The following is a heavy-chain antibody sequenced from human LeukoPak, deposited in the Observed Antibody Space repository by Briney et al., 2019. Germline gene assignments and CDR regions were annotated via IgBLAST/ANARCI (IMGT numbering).Heavy chain of an antibody. V-gene: IGHV4-34*01. CDR2: INHSGST. CDR3: ARQRSRYSSGWQYFQH. D-gene: IGHD6-19*01. Sequence: SETLSLTCAVYGGSFSGYYWSWIRQPPGKGLEWIGEINHSGSTNYNPSLKSRVTISVDTSKNQFSLKLSSVTAADTAVYYCARQRSRYSSGWQYFQHWGQGTLVTVSS. J-gene: IGHJ1*01. CDR1: GGSFSGYY.